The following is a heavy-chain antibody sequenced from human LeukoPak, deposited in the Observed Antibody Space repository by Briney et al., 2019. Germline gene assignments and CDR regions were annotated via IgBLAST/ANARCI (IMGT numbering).Heavy chain of an antibody. CDR1: GFSFSSFS. CDR2: ISSSTTFI. J-gene: IGHJ4*02. CDR3: ARGEPGFGGLPTVLDN. Sequence: PGGSPRLSCAASGFSFSSFSMNWVRQAPGKGLQWVSSISSSTTFIDYADSVKGRFTISRDNAKDSLYLQMNSLRAEDTAVYYCARGEPGFGGLPTVLDNWGQGALVTVSS. D-gene: IGHD4-23*01. V-gene: IGHV3-21*01.